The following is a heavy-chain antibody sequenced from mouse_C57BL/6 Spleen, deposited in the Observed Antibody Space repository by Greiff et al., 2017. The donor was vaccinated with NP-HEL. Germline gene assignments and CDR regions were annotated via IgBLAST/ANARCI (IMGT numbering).Heavy chain of an antibody. CDR1: GYTFTSYW. CDR3: ACYGNYEGYFDY. J-gene: IGHJ2*01. V-gene: IGHV1-52*01. Sequence: VQLQQPGAELVRPGSSVKLSCKASGYTFTSYWMHWVKQRPIQGLEWIGNIDPSDSETHYNQKFKDKATLTVDKSSSTAYMQLSSLTSEDSAVYYCACYGNYEGYFDYWGQGTTLTVSS. CDR2: IDPSDSET. D-gene: IGHD2-1*01.